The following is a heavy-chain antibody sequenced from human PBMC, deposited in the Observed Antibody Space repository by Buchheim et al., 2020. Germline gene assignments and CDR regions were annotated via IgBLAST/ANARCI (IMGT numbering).Heavy chain of an antibody. CDR3: ARSKSGKGDRYFDY. CDR1: GYAFATYS. Sequence: EVYLVQYGAEMKKPGESLKISCKGSGYAFATYSIAWVRQMPGKGLEWMGVVYPGDSHTTYSPSFQGQVTISADKSINTAYLHWSSLKASDTAMYYSARSKSGKGDRYFDYWGQGTL. J-gene: IGHJ4*02. D-gene: IGHD3-16*01. CDR2: VYPGDSHT. V-gene: IGHV5-51*01.